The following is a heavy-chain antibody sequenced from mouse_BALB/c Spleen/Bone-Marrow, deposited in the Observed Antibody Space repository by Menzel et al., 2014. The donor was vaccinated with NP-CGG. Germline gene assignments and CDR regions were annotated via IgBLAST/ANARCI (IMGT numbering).Heavy chain of an antibody. V-gene: IGHV1-69*01. CDR3: GRGGHDFSLDY. D-gene: IGHD2-4*01. CDR2: IDTSDSYT. Sequence: QVQLQQSGAELGMPGASVKMSCKASGYTFTDYWIYWVKQRPGQGLEWIGAIDTSDSYTNYNQKFMGKASLTVDASTSTAYMQVSSLASDDSAVYYCGRGGHDFSLDYWGQGTSVTVSS. CDR1: GYTFTDYW. J-gene: IGHJ4*01.